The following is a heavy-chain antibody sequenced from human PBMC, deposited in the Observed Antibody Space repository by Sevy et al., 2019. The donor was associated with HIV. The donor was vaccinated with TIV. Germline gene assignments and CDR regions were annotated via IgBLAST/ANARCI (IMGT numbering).Heavy chain of an antibody. CDR1: GYSFTSYW. D-gene: IGHD3-10*01. V-gene: IGHV5-51*01. J-gene: IGHJ3*01. CDR2: IFPADSDT. Sequence: GESLKISCKASGYSFTSYWIDWVRQMPGKGLEWMGIIFPADSDTRYSPSFLGQVIMSVDESISTAYLQWRGLKASDTAMYYCATSIAPGSDAFDFWGQGTMVTVSS. CDR3: ATSIAPGSDAFDF.